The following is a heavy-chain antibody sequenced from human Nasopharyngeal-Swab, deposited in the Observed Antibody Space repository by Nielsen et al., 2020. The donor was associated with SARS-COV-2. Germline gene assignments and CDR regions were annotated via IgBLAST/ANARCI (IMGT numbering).Heavy chain of an antibody. CDR3: ARGVDSVAGDY. CDR2: INAGNGNT. J-gene: IGHJ4*02. V-gene: IGHV1-3*01. D-gene: IGHD6-19*01. Sequence: WVRHAPGQRLEWMGWINAGNGNTKYSQKFQGRVTTTRDTSASTAYMELSSLRSEDTAVYYCARGVDSVAGDYWGQGTLVTVSS.